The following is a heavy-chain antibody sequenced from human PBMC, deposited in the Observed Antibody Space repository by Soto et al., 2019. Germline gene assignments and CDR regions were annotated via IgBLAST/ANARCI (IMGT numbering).Heavy chain of an antibody. CDR2: IYPGDSDT. V-gene: IGHV5-51*01. J-gene: IGHJ5*02. Sequence: GESLKISCKGSGYSFTSYWIGWVRQMPGKGLEWMGIIYPGDSDTRYSPSFQGQVTISADKSTSTAYLQWSSLKASDTAIYYCARVEYYYDSSGSQEKVWFDPWGQGTLVTVSS. CDR1: GYSFTSYW. D-gene: IGHD3-22*01. CDR3: ARVEYYYDSSGSQEKVWFDP.